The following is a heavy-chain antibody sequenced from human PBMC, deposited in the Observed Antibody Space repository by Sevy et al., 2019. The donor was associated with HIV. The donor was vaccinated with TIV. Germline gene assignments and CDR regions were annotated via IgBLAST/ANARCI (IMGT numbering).Heavy chain of an antibody. Sequence: GGSLRLSCAASGFTFSSYWLSWVRQAPGKGLEWLANINQDGTEKYYVDSVKGRFTISRGNAENSLYLHMNSLRVEDTAMYYCARVYSGYDYGYWGQGTLVTVS. CDR3: ARVYSGYDYGY. D-gene: IGHD5-12*01. CDR2: INQDGTEK. J-gene: IGHJ4*02. CDR1: GFTFSSYW. V-gene: IGHV3-7*04.